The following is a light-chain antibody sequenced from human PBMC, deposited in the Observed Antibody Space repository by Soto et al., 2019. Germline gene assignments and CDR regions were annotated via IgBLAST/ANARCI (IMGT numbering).Light chain of an antibody. Sequence: DVQMSQSPSSLSAVVGDRVTITCRASQGIAPYLAWFQQKPGKVPKLLIYATSTLQSGVPSRFSGSGSGTDFTLTITSLQPEDVATYYCQKYNSAPLTFGGGTKV. J-gene: IGKJ4*01. CDR3: QKYNSAPLT. CDR1: QGIAPY. CDR2: ATS. V-gene: IGKV1-27*01.